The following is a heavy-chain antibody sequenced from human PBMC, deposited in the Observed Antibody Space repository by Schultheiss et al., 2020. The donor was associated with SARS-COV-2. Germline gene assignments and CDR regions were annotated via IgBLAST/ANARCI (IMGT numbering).Heavy chain of an antibody. V-gene: IGHV4-34*01. J-gene: IGHJ6*02. D-gene: IGHD6-19*01. Sequence: SQTLSLTCAVYGGSFGGYYWNWIRQSPGKGLEWIGEIDHSGSTNYNPSLKSPVTISVDTSKNQFSLKLSSVTAADTAVYYCAREKGRVEPYSSGWFGAYYYYGWDVWGQGSTVTVSS. CDR2: IDHSGST. CDR1: GGSFGGYY. CDR3: AREKGRVEPYSSGWFGAYYYYGWDV.